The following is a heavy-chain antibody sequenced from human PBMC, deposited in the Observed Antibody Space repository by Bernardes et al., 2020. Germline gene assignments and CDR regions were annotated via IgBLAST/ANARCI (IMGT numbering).Heavy chain of an antibody. V-gene: IGHV1-3*01. CDR2: INAGNFTP. CDR1: GYTLTTYA. Sequence: ASPKVVCKTSGYTLTTYAMDWVRQTPGQRLEWMGWINAGNFTPKYSQKFQGRVTITRDTSASTAYMELSSLRPEDTAVYYCARGHGYRSSWYFDYWGQGTLVTVSS. CDR3: ARGHGYRSSWYFDY. J-gene: IGHJ4*02. D-gene: IGHD6-13*01.